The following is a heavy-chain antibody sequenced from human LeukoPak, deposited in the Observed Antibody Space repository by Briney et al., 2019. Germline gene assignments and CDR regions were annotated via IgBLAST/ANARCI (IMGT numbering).Heavy chain of an antibody. V-gene: IGHV1-69*13. CDR1: GGTFSSYA. Sequence: ASVKVSCKASGGTFSSYAISWVRQAPGQGLEWIGGIIPIFGTANYAQKLQGRVTITADESTSTAYMELSSLRSEDTAVYYCAREHIVVVTAIRHAFDIWGQGTMVTVSS. D-gene: IGHD2-21*02. CDR3: AREHIVVVTAIRHAFDI. CDR2: IIPIFGTA. J-gene: IGHJ3*02.